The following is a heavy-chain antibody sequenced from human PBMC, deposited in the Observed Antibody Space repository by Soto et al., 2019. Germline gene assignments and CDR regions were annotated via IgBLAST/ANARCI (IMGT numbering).Heavy chain of an antibody. CDR1: GFTFSSYW. D-gene: IGHD3-10*01. CDR3: ARDLFPVGSYGSGTYAYMDV. CDR2: IKQDGSEK. Sequence: GGSLRLSCAASGFTFSSYWMSWFRQAPGEGLEWVANIKQDGSEKYYVDSVKGRSTISRDNAKNSLYLQMTSLRAEDTAVYYCARDLFPVGSYGSGTYAYMDVWGKGTTVAVSS. V-gene: IGHV3-7*01. J-gene: IGHJ6*03.